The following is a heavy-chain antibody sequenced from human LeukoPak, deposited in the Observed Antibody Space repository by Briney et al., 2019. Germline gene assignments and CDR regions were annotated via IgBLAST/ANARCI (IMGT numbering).Heavy chain of an antibody. J-gene: IGHJ4*02. Sequence: ASVKVSCRASGYTFTSYDINWVRQATGQGLEWMGWMNPNSGNTGYAQKFQGRVTMTRNTSISTAYMELSSLRSEDTAVYYCARGMVRGESRDYWGQGTLVTVSS. CDR2: MNPNSGNT. V-gene: IGHV1-8*01. CDR3: ARGMVRGESRDY. D-gene: IGHD3-10*01. CDR1: GYTFTSYD.